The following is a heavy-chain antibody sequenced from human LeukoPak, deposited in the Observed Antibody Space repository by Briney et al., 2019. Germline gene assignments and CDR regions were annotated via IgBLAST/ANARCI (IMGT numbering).Heavy chain of an antibody. CDR2: ISAGGHNT. J-gene: IGHJ4*02. CDR1: GFSFSDYV. D-gene: IGHD2-15*01. Sequence: GGSLRLSCDASGFSFSDYVMHWVRQAPGKGLEWVSGISAGGHNTYYADSVKGRFTISRDNSKNTLFVQMNSLSSDDTAVYYCANQPERHCSGGSCLPSTGWGQGTLVTVSS. V-gene: IGHV3-23*01. CDR3: ANQPERHCSGGSCLPSTG.